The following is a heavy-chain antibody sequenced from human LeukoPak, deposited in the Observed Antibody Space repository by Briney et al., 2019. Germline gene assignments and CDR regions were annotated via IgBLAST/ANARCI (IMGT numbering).Heavy chain of an antibody. CDR2: IYSGGST. CDR1: AFTVRSNY. D-gene: IGHD3-22*01. V-gene: IGHV3-53*01. J-gene: IGHJ4*02. Sequence: SGGSLRLSCAASAFTVRSNYMSWVRHAPGKGLEWVSVIYSGGSTYYADSVKGRFTISRDNSKNTLYLQMNSLRAEDTAVYYCARASRGRYYYDSSGYPEYYFDYWGQGTLVTVSS. CDR3: ARASRGRYYYDSSGYPEYYFDY.